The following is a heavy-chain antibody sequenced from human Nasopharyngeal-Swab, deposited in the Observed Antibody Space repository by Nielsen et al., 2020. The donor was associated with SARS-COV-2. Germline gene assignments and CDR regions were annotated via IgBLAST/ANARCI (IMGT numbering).Heavy chain of an antibody. CDR3: ARDSTPVYYYYYMTS. CDR2: IYYSGST. D-gene: IGHD2-15*01. J-gene: IGHJ6*03. V-gene: IGHV4-59*01. Sequence: SETLSLTCTVSGGSISSYYWSWIRQPPGKGLEWIGYIYYSGSTNYNPSLKSRVTISVDTSKNQFSLKLSSVTAADTAVYYCARDSTPVYYYYYMTSGAKGPRSPSP. CDR1: GGSISSYY.